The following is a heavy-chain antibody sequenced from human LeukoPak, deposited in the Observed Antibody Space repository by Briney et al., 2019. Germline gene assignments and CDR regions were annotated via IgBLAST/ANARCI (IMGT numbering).Heavy chain of an antibody. J-gene: IGHJ3*02. CDR2: IYHSGST. CDR1: GYSISSGYY. CDR3: ARSLWFGEYDAFDI. V-gene: IGHV4-38-2*01. D-gene: IGHD3-10*01. Sequence: SETLSLTCAVSGYSISSGYYWGWIRQPPGKGLERIGSIYHSGSTYYNPSLKSRVTISVDTSKNQFSLKLSSVTAADTAVYYCARSLWFGEYDAFDIWGQGTMVTVSS.